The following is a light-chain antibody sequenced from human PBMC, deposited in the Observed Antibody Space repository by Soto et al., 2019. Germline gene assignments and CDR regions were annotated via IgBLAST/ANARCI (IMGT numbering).Light chain of an antibody. V-gene: IGKV1-5*03. J-gene: IGKJ1*01. CDR1: QSINGW. CDR2: KAS. CDR3: QHYNSYSEA. Sequence: DIQLTQSPSTLSASVGDRVTMTCRAIQSINGWLAWYQQKPGQAPNLLIYKASTLESGVPSRLSGSGSGTEFTLTISSLQPDDFATYYCQHYNSYSEAFGQGTKVDI.